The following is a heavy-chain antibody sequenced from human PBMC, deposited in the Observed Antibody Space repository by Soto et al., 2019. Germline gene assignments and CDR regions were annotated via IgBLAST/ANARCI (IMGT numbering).Heavy chain of an antibody. Sequence: ASVKVSCKASGYTFTGYYMHWVRQAPGQGLEWMGWINPNSGGTNYAQKFQGRVTMTRDTSISTAYMELSRLRSDDTAVYYCARNDYGGNSYFDYWGQGTPVTVSS. V-gene: IGHV1-2*02. CDR3: ARNDYGGNSYFDY. CDR2: INPNSGGT. CDR1: GYTFTGYY. D-gene: IGHD4-17*01. J-gene: IGHJ4*02.